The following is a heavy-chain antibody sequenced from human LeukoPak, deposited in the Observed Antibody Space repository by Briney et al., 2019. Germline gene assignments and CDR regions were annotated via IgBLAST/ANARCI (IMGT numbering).Heavy chain of an antibody. J-gene: IGHJ5*02. D-gene: IGHD3-16*02. Sequence: APVMGSCKASGYTFTFHDMHSVRQATGQGLEWIGWINPNRGATNYEQKFKGSVTMHRDTSISTAYMELSRLRSDDKAVYYCARVFGGSYLAFRWFDPWGQGIMVTV. V-gene: IGHV1-2*02. CDR2: INPNRGAT. CDR3: ARVFGGSYLAFRWFDP. CDR1: GYTFTFHD.